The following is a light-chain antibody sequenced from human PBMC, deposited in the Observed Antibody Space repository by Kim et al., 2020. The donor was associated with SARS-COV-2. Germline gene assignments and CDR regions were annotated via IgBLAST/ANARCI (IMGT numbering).Light chain of an antibody. V-gene: IGLV1-40*01. Sequence: LTVSCTWSSSNIGAGYDVHWYQQLPGTAPKLLIYGNSNRPSGVPDRFSGSKSGTSASLAITGLQAEDEADYYCQSYDSSLSGSVFGGGTQLTVL. CDR3: QSYDSSLSGSV. J-gene: IGLJ2*01. CDR1: SSNIGAGYD. CDR2: GNS.